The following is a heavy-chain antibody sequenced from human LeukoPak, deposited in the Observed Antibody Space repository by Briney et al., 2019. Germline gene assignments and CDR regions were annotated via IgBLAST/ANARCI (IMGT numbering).Heavy chain of an antibody. CDR1: GGSFSGYY. CDR3: ARFRVVSSPRYGDCQGVY. V-gene: IGHV4-34*01. D-gene: IGHD4-17*01. Sequence: PSETLSLTCAVYGGSFSGYYWSWIRQPPGKGLEWIGEINHSGSTNYNPSLKSRVTISVDTSKNQFSLKLSSVTAADTAVYYCARFRVVSSPRYGDCQGVYWGQGTLVTVSS. CDR2: INHSGST. J-gene: IGHJ4*01.